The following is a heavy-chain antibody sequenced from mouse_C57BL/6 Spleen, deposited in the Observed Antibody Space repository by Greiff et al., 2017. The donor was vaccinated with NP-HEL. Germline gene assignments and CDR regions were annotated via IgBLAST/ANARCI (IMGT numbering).Heavy chain of an antibody. CDR3: ARRAQATPPGFDY. CDR2: IDPSDSYT. Sequence: QVQLQQPGAELVKPGASVKLSCKASGYTFTSYWMQWVKQRPGQGLEWIGEIDPSDSYTNYNQKFKGKATLTVDTSSSTAYMQLSSLTSEDSAVYYCARRAQATPPGFDYWGQGTTLTVSS. J-gene: IGHJ2*01. D-gene: IGHD3-2*02. V-gene: IGHV1-50*01. CDR1: GYTFTSYW.